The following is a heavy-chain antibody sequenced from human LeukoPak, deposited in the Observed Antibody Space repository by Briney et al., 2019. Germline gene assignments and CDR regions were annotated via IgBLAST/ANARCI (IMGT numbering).Heavy chain of an antibody. Sequence: SETLSLTCTVSGGSVSYYYWSWIRQSPGKGLEWIGYIYNSGTTRYNPSLMSRVTMSIDTSKNQISVKLNSVTAADTAVYYCAGGHREYCSGGSCYNMDVWGKGTTVTVSS. CDR2: IYNSGTT. V-gene: IGHV4-59*02. J-gene: IGHJ6*03. CDR3: AGGHREYCSGGSCYNMDV. CDR1: GGSVSYYY. D-gene: IGHD2-15*01.